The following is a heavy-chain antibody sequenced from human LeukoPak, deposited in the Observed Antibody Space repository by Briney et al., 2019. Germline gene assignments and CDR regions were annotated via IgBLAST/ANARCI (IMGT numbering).Heavy chain of an antibody. Sequence: ASVKVSCKASGYTFISYGIYWVRQAPGQGLEWMGWINAGNGDTKYSLKFQGRVTITRDTSASTAYMEVSSLRSEDTAVYYCARDLTGRLDYWGQGALVTVSS. CDR2: INAGNGDT. D-gene: IGHD7-27*01. CDR1: GYTFISYG. CDR3: ARDLTGRLDY. V-gene: IGHV1-3*01. J-gene: IGHJ4*02.